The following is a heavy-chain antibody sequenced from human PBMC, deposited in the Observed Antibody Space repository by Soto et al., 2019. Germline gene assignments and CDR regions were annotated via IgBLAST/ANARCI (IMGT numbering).Heavy chain of an antibody. CDR1: GYTLTELS. J-gene: IGHJ4*02. Sequence: GASVKVSCKVSGYTLTELSMHWVRQAPGKGLEWMGGFDPEDGETIYAQKFQGRVTMTEDTSTDTAYMELGSLRSEDTAVYYCATVYYGSGTYYFDYWGQGTLVTVSS. V-gene: IGHV1-24*01. D-gene: IGHD3-10*01. CDR2: FDPEDGET. CDR3: ATVYYGSGTYYFDY.